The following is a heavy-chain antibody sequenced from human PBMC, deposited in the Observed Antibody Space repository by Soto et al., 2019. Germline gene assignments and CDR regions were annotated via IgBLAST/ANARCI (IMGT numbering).Heavy chain of an antibody. D-gene: IGHD3-10*01. CDR1: GGTFSSYA. CDR2: VIPIFGTA. V-gene: IGHV1-69*13. J-gene: IGHJ5*02. CDR3: ARVDGSEHWFDP. Sequence: SVKVSCKASGGTFSSYAISWVRQAPGQGLEWMGGVIPIFGTANYAQKFQGRVTITADESTSTAYMELSSLRSEDTAVYYCARVDGSEHWFDPWGQGTLVTVSS.